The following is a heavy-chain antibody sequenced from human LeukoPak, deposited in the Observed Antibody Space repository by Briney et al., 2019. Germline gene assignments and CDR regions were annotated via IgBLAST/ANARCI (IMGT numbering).Heavy chain of an antibody. V-gene: IGHV3-30*18. J-gene: IGHJ4*02. CDR2: ISYDGSNK. Sequence: PGGSLRLSCAASGFSFNNSGMHWVRQAPGKGLEWVAVISYDGSNKYYADSVKGRFTISRDNSKNTLYLQMNSLRAEDTAVYYCAKSVTTPRCLDYWGQGTLVTVSS. CDR3: AKSVTTPRCLDY. CDR1: GFSFNNSG. D-gene: IGHD4-4*01.